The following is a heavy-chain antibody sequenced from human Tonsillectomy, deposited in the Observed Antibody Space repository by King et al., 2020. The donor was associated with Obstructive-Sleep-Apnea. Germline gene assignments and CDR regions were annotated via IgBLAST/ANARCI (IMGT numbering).Heavy chain of an antibody. D-gene: IGHD6-6*01. J-gene: IGHJ4*02. CDR1: GFTFSSYA. Sequence: VQLVESGGGVVQPGRSLRLSCAASGFTFSSYAMHWVRQAPGKGLEWVAVISYDGSIKYYADSVKGRFTISRDNSKNTLYLQMNSLRAEDTAVYYCAREGRREFDYWGQGTLVTVSS. CDR2: ISYDGSIK. V-gene: IGHV3-30*04. CDR3: AREGRREFDY.